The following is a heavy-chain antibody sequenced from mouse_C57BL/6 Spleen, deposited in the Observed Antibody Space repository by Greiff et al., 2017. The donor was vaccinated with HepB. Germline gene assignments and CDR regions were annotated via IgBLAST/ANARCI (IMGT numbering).Heavy chain of an antibody. Sequence: EVQLQQSGPGLVKPSQSLSLTCSVTGYSITSGYYWNWIRQFPGNKLEWMGYISYDGSNNYNPSLKNRISITRETSKNPFFLKLNSVTTEDTATYYCARDREWLLRAMDYWGQGTSVTVSS. CDR1: GYSITSGYY. CDR3: ARDREWLLRAMDY. D-gene: IGHD2-3*01. V-gene: IGHV3-6*01. CDR2: ISYDGSN. J-gene: IGHJ4*01.